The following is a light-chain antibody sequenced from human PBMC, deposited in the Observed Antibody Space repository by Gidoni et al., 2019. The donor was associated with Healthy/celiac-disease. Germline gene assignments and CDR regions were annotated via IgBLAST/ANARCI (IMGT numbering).Light chain of an antibody. J-gene: IGKJ2*01. V-gene: IGKV1-39*01. CDR3: QQSYSTPMYT. CDR1: QSISSY. Sequence: DIQMTRHPSSLSASVGDRVTITCRASQSISSYLNWYQQKPGKAPKLLIYAASSLQSGVPSRFSGSGSGTDFTLTISSLQPEDFATYYCQQSYSTPMYTFGQGTKLEIK. CDR2: AAS.